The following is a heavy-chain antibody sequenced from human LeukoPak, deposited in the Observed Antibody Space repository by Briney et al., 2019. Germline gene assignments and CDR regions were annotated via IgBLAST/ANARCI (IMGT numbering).Heavy chain of an antibody. CDR2: INHSGST. CDR3: ARGRRGYPLDY. D-gene: IGHD3-22*01. Sequence: SETLSLTCAVYGGSFSGYYWSWLRQPPGKGLEWIGEINHSGSTNYNPSLKSRVTISVDTSKNQFSLKLSSVTAADTAVYYCARGRRGYPLDYWGQGTLVTVSS. CDR1: GGSFSGYY. V-gene: IGHV4-34*01. J-gene: IGHJ4*02.